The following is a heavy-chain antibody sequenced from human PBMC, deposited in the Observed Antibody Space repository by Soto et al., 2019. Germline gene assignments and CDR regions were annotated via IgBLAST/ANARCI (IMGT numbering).Heavy chain of an antibody. D-gene: IGHD1-20*01. Sequence: GGSLRLSCAASGFTVSSNYMSWVRQAPGKGLEWVSVIYSGGSTYYADSVKGRFTISRHNSKNTLYLQMNSLRAEDTAVYYCARIPSITGPYSFDYWGQGPLVTVSS. CDR1: GFTVSSNY. J-gene: IGHJ4*02. CDR3: ARIPSITGPYSFDY. CDR2: IYSGGST. V-gene: IGHV3-53*04.